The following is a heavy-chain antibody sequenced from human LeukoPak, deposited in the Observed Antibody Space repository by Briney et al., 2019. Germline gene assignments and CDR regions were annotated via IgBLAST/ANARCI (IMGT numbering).Heavy chain of an antibody. CDR1: GFTFSSYA. V-gene: IGHV3-64*01. CDR2: ISSNGGST. Sequence: GGSLRLSCAASGFTFSSYAMHWVRQAPGKGLEYVSAISSNGGSTYYANSVKGRFTISRDNSKNTLYLQMGSLRAEDMAVYYCARWVSSSYDAFDIWGQGTMVTVSS. D-gene: IGHD6-6*01. CDR3: ARWVSSSYDAFDI. J-gene: IGHJ3*02.